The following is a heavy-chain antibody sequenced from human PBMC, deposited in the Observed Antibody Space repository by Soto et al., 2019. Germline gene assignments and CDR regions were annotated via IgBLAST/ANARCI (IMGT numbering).Heavy chain of an antibody. Sequence: GGSLRHSCSPRGLTNSVQKYVAWVGQAPGKGLEWVSAPYDVDDSYYADSVKGRFTTSSDSSKTTVYLQMNDLGTDDTAVYAVETWHEREHSYDLWGQGTSVTVSS. CDR3: ETWHEREHSYDL. J-gene: IGHJ6*02. CDR2: PYDVDDS. D-gene: IGHD3-16*01. V-gene: IGHV3-53*01. CDR1: GLTNSVQKY.